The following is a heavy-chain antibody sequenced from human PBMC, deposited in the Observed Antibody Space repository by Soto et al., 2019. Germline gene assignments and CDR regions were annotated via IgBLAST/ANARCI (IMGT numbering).Heavy chain of an antibody. CDR1: GYTFTGYY. D-gene: IGHD3-9*01. V-gene: IGHV1-8*02. J-gene: IGHJ5*02. CDR2: INPNSGNT. Sequence: ASVKVSCKASGYTFTGYYMHWVRQAPGQGLEWMGWINPNSGNTGYAQKFQGRVTLTRDTSTGTAYMELNSLRSGDTAVYYCSKEGRTYDRSLSPWGQGTLVTVSS. CDR3: SKEGRTYDRSLSP.